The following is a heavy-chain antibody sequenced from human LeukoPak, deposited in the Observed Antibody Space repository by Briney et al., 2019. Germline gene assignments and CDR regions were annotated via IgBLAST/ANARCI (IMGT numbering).Heavy chain of an antibody. V-gene: IGHV3-11*01. CDR2: ISSSGSTI. D-gene: IGHD3-10*01. CDR3: ATNLEDYYGSGSYGGN. CDR1: GFTFSDYY. Sequence: GGSLRLSCAASGFTFSDYYMSWIRQAPGKGLEWVSYISSSGSTIYYADSVKGRFTISRDNAKNSLYLQMNSLRAEDTAVYYCATNLEDYYGSGSYGGNWGQGTLVTVSS. J-gene: IGHJ4*02.